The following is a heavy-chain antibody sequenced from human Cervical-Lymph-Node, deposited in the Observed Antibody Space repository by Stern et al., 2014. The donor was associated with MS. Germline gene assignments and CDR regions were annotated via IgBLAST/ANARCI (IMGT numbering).Heavy chain of an antibody. CDR3: ARGPNEHWGGHYHFNGLDV. V-gene: IGHV1-2*02. J-gene: IGHJ6*02. CDR1: GYAFNSYY. CDR2: IHPNSGGT. D-gene: IGHD7-27*01. Sequence: VQLVESGAEVKKPGASVTVSCTASGYAFNSYYLHWVRQAPGQGLEWMGWIHPNSGGTAYAPRFHGRVSMTRDTSIITAYMELTGLTSDDTAVYYCARGPNEHWGGHYHFNGLDVWGLGTTVTVSS.